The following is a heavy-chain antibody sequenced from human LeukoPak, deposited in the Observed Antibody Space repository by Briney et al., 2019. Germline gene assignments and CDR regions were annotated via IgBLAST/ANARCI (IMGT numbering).Heavy chain of an antibody. J-gene: IGHJ5*02. V-gene: IGHV4-59*01. CDR1: GGSISSYY. CDR2: IYYGGNT. Sequence: SETLSLTCTVSGGSISSYYWSWIRQPPGKGLEWIGYIYYGGNTNYNPSLKSRVTISVVTSKNQFSLKLSSVTAADTAVYYCARDPSPFYSGSYLGFDPWGQGTLVTVSS. CDR3: ARDPSPFYSGSYLGFDP. D-gene: IGHD1-26*01.